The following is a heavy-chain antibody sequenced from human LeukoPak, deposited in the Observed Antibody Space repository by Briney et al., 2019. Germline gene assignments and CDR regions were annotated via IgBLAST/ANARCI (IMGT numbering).Heavy chain of an antibody. Sequence: ASVKVSCKASGYTFTSYDINWVRQATGQGLEWMGWMNPNSGNTGYAQKFQGRVTMTRNTSISTAYMELSSLRSEDTAVYYCARGPIAAADYYFDYWGQGTLLTVSS. V-gene: IGHV1-8*01. CDR3: ARGPIAAADYYFDY. D-gene: IGHD6-13*01. CDR2: MNPNSGNT. J-gene: IGHJ4*02. CDR1: GYTFTSYD.